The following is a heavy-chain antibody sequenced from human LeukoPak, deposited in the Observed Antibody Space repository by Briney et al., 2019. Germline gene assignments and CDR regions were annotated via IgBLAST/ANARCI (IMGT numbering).Heavy chain of an antibody. V-gene: IGHV4-59*01. J-gene: IGHJ4*02. D-gene: IGHD6-19*01. CDR3: GRGGLYKDY. CDR2: IYYNGNT. CDR1: GGSISPYY. Sequence: SETLSLTCTVSGGSISPYYWSWIRQPPGEGLESIGYIYYNGNTNYNPSLRSRVTISVDTSKNQFSLRLSSVTAADTAVYYCGRGGLYKDYWGQGTLVTVSS.